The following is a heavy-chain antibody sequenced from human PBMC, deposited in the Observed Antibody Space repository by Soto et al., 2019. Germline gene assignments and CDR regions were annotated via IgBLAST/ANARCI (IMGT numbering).Heavy chain of an antibody. CDR1: GYTFTSYD. CDR2: MSPNSGAT. CDR3: ARGVDAGVDV. J-gene: IGHJ6*02. D-gene: IGHD1-1*01. Sequence: QVQLVQSGAEVTKPGASVKVSCKASGYTFTSYDINWVRQATGQGLEWMGWMSPNSGATGYAQKFQGRVTMTRDTSISTAYMELSHLRSEDTALYYCARGVDAGVDVWGQGSTVTVSS. V-gene: IGHV1-8*01.